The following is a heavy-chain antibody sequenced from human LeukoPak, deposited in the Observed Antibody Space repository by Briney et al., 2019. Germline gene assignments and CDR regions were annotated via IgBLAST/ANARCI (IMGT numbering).Heavy chain of an antibody. CDR2: ISYDGYTK. D-gene: IGHD5-18*01. CDR3: ARPQGIGYSYGPGLDY. CDR1: GFTFSSYA. J-gene: IGHJ4*02. V-gene: IGHV3-30*04. Sequence: GGSLRLSCAATGFTFSSYAMYWVRQAPGKGLEWVAGISYDGYTKYYADSVKGRFTISRDTSKDTLYLQMNSLRPEDTAVYYCARPQGIGYSYGPGLDYWGQGTLVTVSS.